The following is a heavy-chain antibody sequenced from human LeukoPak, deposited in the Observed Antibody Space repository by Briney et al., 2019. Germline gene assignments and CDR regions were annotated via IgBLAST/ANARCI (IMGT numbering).Heavy chain of an antibody. J-gene: IGHJ4*02. Sequence: PSETLSLTCTVSGDSISTSNSYWGWIRQPPGKGLEWIGSIYTSGSTNYNPSLKSRVTISVDTSKNQFSLKLSSVTAADTAVYYCARDSVGYFDYWGQGTLVTVSS. CDR3: ARDSVGYFDY. V-gene: IGHV4-39*07. CDR2: IYTSGST. CDR1: GDSISTSNSY.